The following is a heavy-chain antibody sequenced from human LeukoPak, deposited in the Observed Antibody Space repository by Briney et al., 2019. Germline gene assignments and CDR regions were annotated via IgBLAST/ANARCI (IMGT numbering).Heavy chain of an antibody. Sequence: GGSLRLSCTASDTVSNNYMSWVRQAPGKGLDWVSIIYSGGNTYYADSVKGRFTISRDISNNTLSLQMSSLRAEDTAVYYCAGGTNFWSGYSFDSWGQGTLVTVSS. J-gene: IGHJ4*02. CDR2: IYSGGNT. CDR3: AGGTNFWSGYSFDS. V-gene: IGHV3-53*01. D-gene: IGHD3-3*01. CDR1: DTVSNNY.